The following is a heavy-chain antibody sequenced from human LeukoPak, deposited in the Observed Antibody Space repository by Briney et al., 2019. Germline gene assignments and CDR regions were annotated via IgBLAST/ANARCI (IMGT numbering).Heavy chain of an antibody. CDR2: IYYSGST. J-gene: IGHJ6*03. Sequence: SETLSLTCTVSGGSISSHYWSWIRQPPGKGLEWIGYIYYSGSTNYNPSLKSRVTILVDTSKKQFSLTLSSVTAADTAVYYCARSTPPYYMDVWGKGTTVTVSS. CDR1: GGSISSHY. V-gene: IGHV4-59*11. CDR3: ARSTPPYYMDV.